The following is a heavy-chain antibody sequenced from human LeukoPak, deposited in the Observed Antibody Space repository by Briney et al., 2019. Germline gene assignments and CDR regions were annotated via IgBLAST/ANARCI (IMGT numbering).Heavy chain of an antibody. CDR3: ATLQGWIRHFDY. CDR2: IYYSGSTNYT. Sequence: SETLSLTCTVSGGSISSYYWSWIRQPPGKGLEWIGYIYYSGSTNYTNYSPSLKSRVTMSVDTSKNQFSLKLSSVTAADTAVYYCATLQGWIRHFDYWGQGTLVTVSS. CDR1: GGSISSYY. V-gene: IGHV4-59*01. D-gene: IGHD6-19*01. J-gene: IGHJ4*02.